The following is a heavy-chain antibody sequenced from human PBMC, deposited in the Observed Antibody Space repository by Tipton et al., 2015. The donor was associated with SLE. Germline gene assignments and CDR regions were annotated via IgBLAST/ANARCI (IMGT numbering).Heavy chain of an antibody. V-gene: IGHV3-74*01. CDR3: AREGLVVPAAGGWFDP. CDR2: INSDGSST. CDR1: GFTFSSCW. D-gene: IGHD2-2*01. J-gene: IGHJ5*02. Sequence: SLRLSCAASGFTFSSCWMHWVRQAPGKGLVWVSRINSDGSSTSYADSVKGRFTISRDNAKNTLYLQMNSLRAEDTAVYYCAREGLVVPAAGGWFDPWGQGTLVTVSS.